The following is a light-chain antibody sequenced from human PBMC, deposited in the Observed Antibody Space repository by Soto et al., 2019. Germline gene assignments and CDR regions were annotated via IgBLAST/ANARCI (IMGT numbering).Light chain of an antibody. V-gene: IGKV3-20*01. J-gene: IGKJ1*01. CDR3: HQYGSSPPWT. CDR2: GSS. Sequence: EIVLTQSPDTLSFSPGEKATLSCRASQTIPRNFLAWFQQKPGQAPRLLIYGSSNRPSGIPDRFSGGGSRTDFTLTISGLEPEDFAVYYCHQYGSSPPWTFGQGTKVEI. CDR1: QTIPRNF.